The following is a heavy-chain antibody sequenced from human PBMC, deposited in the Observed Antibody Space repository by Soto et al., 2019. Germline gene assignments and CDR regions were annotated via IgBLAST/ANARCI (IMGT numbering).Heavy chain of an antibody. Sequence: PRGPPRPSCAAPGITPSGYWVSRVRHAPGKGREWVANIKQDGSEKYYVDSVKGRFTISRDNAKNSLYLQMNSLRAEDTAVYYCAREGVLRYFDWLLAPGYFDYWGQGTLVTVSS. CDR1: GITPSGYW. CDR2: IKQDGSEK. V-gene: IGHV3-7*01. J-gene: IGHJ4*02. CDR3: AREGVLRYFDWLLAPGYFDY. D-gene: IGHD3-9*01.